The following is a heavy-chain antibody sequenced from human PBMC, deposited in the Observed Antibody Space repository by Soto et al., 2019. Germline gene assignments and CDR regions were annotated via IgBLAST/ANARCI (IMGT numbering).Heavy chain of an antibody. CDR1: GFTFSSYG. V-gene: IGHV3-33*01. D-gene: IGHD2-2*01. CDR3: ARDGVYCSSTSCYASYYYYGMDV. Sequence: GGSLRLSCAASGFTFSSYGMHWVRQAPGKGLEWVAVIWYDGSNKYYADSVKGRFTISRDNSKNTLYLQMNSLRAEDTAVYYCARDGVYCSSTSCYASYYYYGMDVWGQGTTVTVSS. CDR2: IWYDGSNK. J-gene: IGHJ6*02.